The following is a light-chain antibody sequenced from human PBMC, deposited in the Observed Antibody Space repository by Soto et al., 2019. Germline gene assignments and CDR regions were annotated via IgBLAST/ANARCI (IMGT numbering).Light chain of an antibody. V-gene: IGLV2-14*01. Sequence: QSALTQPASVSASPGQSITISCTGTSSDVGIYNYVSWYQQHPGKAPKLMIYEVTNRPSGVSDRFSGSKSDNTASLTISGLQAEDEADYYCSSYTISSTWVFGGGTKLTVL. CDR1: SSDVGIYNY. J-gene: IGLJ3*02. CDR2: EVT. CDR3: SSYTISSTWV.